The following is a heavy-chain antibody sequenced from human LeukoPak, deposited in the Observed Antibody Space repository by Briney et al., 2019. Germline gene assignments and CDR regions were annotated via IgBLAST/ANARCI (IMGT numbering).Heavy chain of an antibody. D-gene: IGHD1-26*01. CDR3: ARPGAAGVYYYYYMDV. Sequence: PSETLSLTCTVSGYSISSGYYWGWIRQPPGKGLEWIGSTYHSGSTYYNPSLKSRVTISVDTSKNQFSLKLSSVTAADTAVYYCARPGAAGVYYYYYMDVWGKGTTVTVSS. J-gene: IGHJ6*03. V-gene: IGHV4-38-2*02. CDR1: GYSISSGYY. CDR2: TYHSGST.